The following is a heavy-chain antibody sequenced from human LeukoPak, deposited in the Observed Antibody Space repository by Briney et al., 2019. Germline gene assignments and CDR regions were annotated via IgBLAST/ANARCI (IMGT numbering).Heavy chain of an antibody. J-gene: IGHJ5*02. CDR3: ARVGYCSSTSCYWRGTLNWFDP. Sequence: GASVKVSCKASGYTFTGYYMHWVRQAPGQGLEWMGWINPNSGGTNYAQKFQGRVTMTRDTSISTAYMELSRLRSDDTAVYYCARVGYCSSTSCYWRGTLNWFDPWGQGTLVTVSS. CDR1: GYTFTGYY. CDR2: INPNSGGT. V-gene: IGHV1-2*02. D-gene: IGHD2-2*01.